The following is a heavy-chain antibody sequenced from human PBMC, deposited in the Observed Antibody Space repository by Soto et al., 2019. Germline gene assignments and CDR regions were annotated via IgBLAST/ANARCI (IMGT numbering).Heavy chain of an antibody. D-gene: IGHD1-26*01. J-gene: IGHJ4*02. CDR3: AGGFVGTTEIDY. CDR1: GYTFTNIG. V-gene: IGHV1-18*01. Sequence: QVPLVQSGAEVKKPGASVSVSCKASGYTFTNIGISWVRQSPGQGLEWVGWIGPSNGHTNYAQNVQGRVTMTTDTSPTTVYMEMRSLISDDTAVYYCAGGFVGTTEIDYWGQGTQVTVSS. CDR2: IGPSNGHT.